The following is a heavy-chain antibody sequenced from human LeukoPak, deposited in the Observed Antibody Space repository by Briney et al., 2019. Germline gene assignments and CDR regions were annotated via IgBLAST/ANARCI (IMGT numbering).Heavy chain of an antibody. CDR2: INHSGST. J-gene: IGHJ4*02. Sequence: SETLSLTCAVYGGSFSGYYWSWIRQPPGKGLEWIGEINHSGSTNYNPSLKSRVTISVDTSKNQFSLKLSSVTAADTAVYYCARLRRVLLWFGECYFDYWGQGTLVTVSS. D-gene: IGHD3-10*01. V-gene: IGHV4-34*01. CDR3: ARLRRVLLWFGECYFDY. CDR1: GGSFSGYY.